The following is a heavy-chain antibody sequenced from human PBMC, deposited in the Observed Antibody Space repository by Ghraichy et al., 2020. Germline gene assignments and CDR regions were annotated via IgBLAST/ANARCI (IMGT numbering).Heavy chain of an antibody. V-gene: IGHV3-9*01. CDR2: ISWNSGSI. CDR3: AKDIGTRNHFDY. J-gene: IGHJ4*02. Sequence: SLRLSCAASGFTFDDYAMHWVRQAPGKGLEWVSGISWNSGSIGYADSVKGRFTISRDNAKNSLYLQMNSLRAEDTALYYCAKDIGTRNHFDYWGQGTLVTVSS. CDR1: GFTFDDYA. D-gene: IGHD2-2*01.